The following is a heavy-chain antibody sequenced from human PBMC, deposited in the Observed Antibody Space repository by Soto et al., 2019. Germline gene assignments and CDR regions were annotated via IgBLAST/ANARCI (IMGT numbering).Heavy chain of an antibody. CDR2: ISGRGGTT. J-gene: IGHJ3*02. CDR1: GFTFSKFA. Sequence: HPGGSLRLSCAASGFTFSKFAMNWVRQAPGKGLEWVSGISGRGGTTYYADSVQGRFTISRDNSKNTLYLQMNSLRAEDTALYYCAKRDTTSPRGAFDIWGQGTMVTVSS. D-gene: IGHD2-2*01. V-gene: IGHV3-23*01. CDR3: AKRDTTSPRGAFDI.